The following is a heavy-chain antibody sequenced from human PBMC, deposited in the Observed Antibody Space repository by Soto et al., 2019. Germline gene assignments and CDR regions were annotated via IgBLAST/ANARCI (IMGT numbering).Heavy chain of an antibody. CDR2: ISGREGRT. V-gene: IGHV3-23*01. J-gene: IGHJ5*02. CDR3: AKEKISTSCCNWFDP. D-gene: IGHD2-2*01. CDR1: EFSSLSHA. Sequence: GRSMRLSCGAAEFSSLSHAMSRVRKTKRKGVECVSDISGREGRTYYADYVKGRLTISRDNSKNTLYLQMNSLRAEDTAVYYCAKEKISTSCCNWFDPWGQGTLVTVSS.